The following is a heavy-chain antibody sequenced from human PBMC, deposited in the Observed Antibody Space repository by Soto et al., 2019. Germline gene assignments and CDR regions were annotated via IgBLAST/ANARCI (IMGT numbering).Heavy chain of an antibody. Sequence: PSETRSLTCTVSGGSISSGGYYWSWIRQHPGKGLEWIGYIYYSGSTYYNPSLKSRVTISVDTSKNQFSLKLSSVTAADTAVYYCAGAKRTEPSAFDIWGQGTMVTVSS. CDR2: IYYSGST. D-gene: IGHD1-1*01. J-gene: IGHJ3*02. V-gene: IGHV4-31*03. CDR1: GGSISSGGYY. CDR3: AGAKRTEPSAFDI.